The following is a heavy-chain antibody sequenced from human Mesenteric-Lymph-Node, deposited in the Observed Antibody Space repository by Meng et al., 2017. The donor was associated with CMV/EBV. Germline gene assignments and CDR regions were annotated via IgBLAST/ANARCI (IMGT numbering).Heavy chain of an antibody. CDR3: ARIRNRYSGYDEVN. J-gene: IGHJ4*02. Sequence: AGCSISSGGYYWSSLRQHPGKGLEWIGYIYYSGSTYYNPSLKSRVTISVDTSKNQFSLKLSSVTAADTAVYYCARIRNRYSGYDEVNWGQGTLVTVSS. D-gene: IGHD5-12*01. CDR2: IYYSGST. CDR1: GCSISSGGYY. V-gene: IGHV4-31*02.